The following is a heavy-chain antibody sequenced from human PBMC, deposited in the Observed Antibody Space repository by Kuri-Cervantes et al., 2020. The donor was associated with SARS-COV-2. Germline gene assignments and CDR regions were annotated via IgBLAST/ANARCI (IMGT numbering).Heavy chain of an antibody. CDR3: AKDLAHSGSYYNHWGFDY. J-gene: IGHJ4*02. CDR2: ISGSGGST. Sequence: GESLKISCAASGFTFSSYAMSWVRQAPGKGLEWVSAISGSGGSTYYADSVKGRFTISRDNSKNTLYLQMNSLRAEDTAVYYCAKDLAHSGSYYNHWGFDYWGQGTLVTVSS. CDR1: GFTFSSYA. D-gene: IGHD1-26*01. V-gene: IGHV3-23*01.